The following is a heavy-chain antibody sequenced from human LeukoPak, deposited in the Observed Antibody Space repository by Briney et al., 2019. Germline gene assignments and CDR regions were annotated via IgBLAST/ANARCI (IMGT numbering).Heavy chain of an antibody. CDR2: IAHDETNR. V-gene: IGHV3-30*04. CDR1: GFTFGSYA. CDR3: ARDLTPGAPDYSDY. D-gene: IGHD2-2*01. Sequence: GGSLRLSCAASGFTFGSYAMHWVRQPPGKGLEWVAVIAHDETNRFYADSVKGRFTISRDNSMNTLYLRMDSLRPEDTAVYFCARDLTPGAPDYSDYWGQGTLVTVSS. J-gene: IGHJ4*02.